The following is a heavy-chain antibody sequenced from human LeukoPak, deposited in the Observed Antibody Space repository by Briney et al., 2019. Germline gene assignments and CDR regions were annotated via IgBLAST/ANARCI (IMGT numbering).Heavy chain of an antibody. CDR2: IYHSGST. CDR1: GYSISSGYY. Sequence: PSETLSLTCTVSGYSISSGYYWGWIRQPPGKGLEWIGSIYHSGSTYYNPSLKSRVTISVDTSKNQFSLKLSSVTAADTAVYYCARGVREKNRGFLLYYYYYYMDVWGKGTTVTISS. CDR3: ARGVREKNRGFLLYYYYYYMDV. J-gene: IGHJ6*03. V-gene: IGHV4-38-2*02. D-gene: IGHD3-10*01.